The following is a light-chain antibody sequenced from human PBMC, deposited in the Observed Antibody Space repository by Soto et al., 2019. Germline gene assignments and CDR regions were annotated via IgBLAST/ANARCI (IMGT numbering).Light chain of an antibody. V-gene: IGLV2-11*01. CDR1: SSDVGGYNY. Sequence: QSALTQPRSVSGSPGQSVTISCTGTSSDVGGYNYVSWYQQHPGKAPKLMIYDVSKRPSGVPDRFPGSKPGNTATLTIFGLHAVDVAVYYCCSYAGSYSNVFGTGTMVTVL. J-gene: IGLJ1*01. CDR3: CSYAGSYSNV. CDR2: DVS.